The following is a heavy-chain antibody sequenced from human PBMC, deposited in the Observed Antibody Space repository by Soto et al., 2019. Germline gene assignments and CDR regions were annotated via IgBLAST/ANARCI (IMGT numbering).Heavy chain of an antibody. CDR3: AKDFESSAYYFFDD. J-gene: IGHJ4*02. V-gene: IGHV3-23*01. Sequence: PGGSLRLSCAASGFSFHTYAMSWVRQPPGKGLEWVSAISGSGGNTYYADSVKGRFTISRDNSMKMLFLQMTSLRAEDTAVYYCAKDFESSAYYFFDDWGQGTPVTVSS. D-gene: IGHD3-22*01. CDR1: GFSFHTYA. CDR2: ISGSGGNT.